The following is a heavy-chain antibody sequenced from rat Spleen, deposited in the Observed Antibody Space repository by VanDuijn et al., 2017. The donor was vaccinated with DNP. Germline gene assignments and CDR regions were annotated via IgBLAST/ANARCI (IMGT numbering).Heavy chain of an antibody. J-gene: IGHJ2*01. CDR3: AREDWVPDY. CDR2: ITNNGDNT. V-gene: IGHV5-31*01. D-gene: IGHD5-1*01. Sequence: EVKLVESGGGLVQPGRSLKLSCAASGFNFNDYWMGWVRQAPGKGLEWVASITNNGDNTYYTDSVKGRFTISRDNAKNTLYLQMNSLRSEDTATYYCAREDWVPDYWGQGVRVTVSS. CDR1: GFNFNDYW.